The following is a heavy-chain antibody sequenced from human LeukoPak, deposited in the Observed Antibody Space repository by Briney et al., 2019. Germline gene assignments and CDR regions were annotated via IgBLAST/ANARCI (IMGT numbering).Heavy chain of an antibody. Sequence: PSETLSLTCTVSGGSISSYYWSWIRQPPGKGLEWIGYIYYSGSTNYNPSLKSRVTISVDTSKNQFSLKLSSVTAADTAVYYCARAVAGIPYYYYYMDVWGKGTTVTVSS. J-gene: IGHJ6*03. CDR3: ARAVAGIPYYYYYMDV. CDR1: GGSISSYY. D-gene: IGHD6-19*01. CDR2: IYYSGST. V-gene: IGHV4-59*01.